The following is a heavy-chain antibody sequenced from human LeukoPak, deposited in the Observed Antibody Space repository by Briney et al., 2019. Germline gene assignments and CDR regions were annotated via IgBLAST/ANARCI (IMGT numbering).Heavy chain of an antibody. Sequence: PSETLSLTCNVSGGSISSDYWTWIRQPPGKGLEWIGNICYSGSTNYNPSLKSRVTILVDTSKNQFSLKVNSVTAADTAVYYCARRRDYYDSRGYYAFDIWGHGTMVTVSS. CDR2: ICYSGST. CDR1: GGSISSDY. CDR3: ARRRDYYDSRGYYAFDI. V-gene: IGHV4-59*01. J-gene: IGHJ3*02. D-gene: IGHD3-22*01.